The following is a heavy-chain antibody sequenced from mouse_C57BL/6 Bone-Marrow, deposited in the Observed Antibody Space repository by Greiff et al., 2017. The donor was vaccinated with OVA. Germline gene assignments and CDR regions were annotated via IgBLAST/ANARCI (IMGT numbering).Heavy chain of an antibody. Sequence: VQMVESDAELVKPGDSVKISCKVSGYTFTDHTIHWMKQRPEQGLEWIGYIYPRDGSTKYNEKFKGKATLTADKSSSTAYMLLNSLTPEDSAVDFCAWSSMVTGFAYWGQGTLVTVSA. CDR3: AWSSMVTGFAY. V-gene: IGHV1-78*01. CDR2: IYPRDGST. D-gene: IGHD2-2*01. J-gene: IGHJ3*01. CDR1: GYTFTDHT.